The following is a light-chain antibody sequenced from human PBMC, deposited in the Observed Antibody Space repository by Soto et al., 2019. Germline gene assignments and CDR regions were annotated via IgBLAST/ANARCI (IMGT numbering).Light chain of an antibody. CDR1: PSVSSN. V-gene: IGKV3-11*01. J-gene: IGKJ4*01. Sequence: EIVLTQSPATLSLSPGERATLSCRASPSVSSNLAWYQQKPGQAPRLLIYDASNRATGIPVRFSGSGSGTDFTLTISSLEPEDFAVYYCQQSRDWPLTFGGGTKVEIK. CDR3: QQSRDWPLT. CDR2: DAS.